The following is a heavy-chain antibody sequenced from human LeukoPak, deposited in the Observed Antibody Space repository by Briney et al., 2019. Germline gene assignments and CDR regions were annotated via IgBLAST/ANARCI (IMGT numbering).Heavy chain of an antibody. D-gene: IGHD6-19*01. J-gene: IGHJ4*02. CDR1: GFTFSSYA. Sequence: GGSLRLSCAASGFTFSSYAISWVRQAPGKGLEWVSAISKNGDSTYYADSVKGRFTISRDNSKNTIYLQMDSLRVEDTAVYYCAKLSGWTGWFFDYWGQGTVVTVSS. CDR2: ISKNGDST. V-gene: IGHV3-23*01. CDR3: AKLSGWTGWFFDY.